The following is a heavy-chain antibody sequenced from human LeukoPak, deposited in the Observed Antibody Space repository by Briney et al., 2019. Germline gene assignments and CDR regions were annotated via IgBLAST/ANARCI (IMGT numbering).Heavy chain of an antibody. Sequence: ASVKVSCKASGYTFTSYGINWVRQAPGQGLESMGWISAYNGNTNYAQKLQGRVTMTTDTSTSTAYMELRSLRSDDTAVYYCARDRIKWVLLSGYYMDIWGKGTTVTVSS. CDR2: ISAYNGNT. J-gene: IGHJ6*03. D-gene: IGHD1-26*01. CDR3: ARDRIKWVLLSGYYMDI. V-gene: IGHV1-18*01. CDR1: GYTFTSYG.